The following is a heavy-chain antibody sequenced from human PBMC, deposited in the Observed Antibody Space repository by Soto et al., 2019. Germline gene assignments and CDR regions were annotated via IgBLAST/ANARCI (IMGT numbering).Heavy chain of an antibody. V-gene: IGHV3-11*01. CDR2: ISDSGTTI. D-gene: IGHD1-26*01. CDR3: ARVAAFYHASGFKEDYFDF. CDR1: GLIFSDSY. J-gene: IGHJ4*02. Sequence: QVQLVESGGGLVKPGGSLRLSCAASGLIFSDSYMSWIRQAPGKGLEWVSYISDSGTTIYYADSVRGRFTISRDNAKNSLFLQMEGLGGEDTAVYYCARVAAFYHASGFKEDYFDFWGQGTLVTVSS.